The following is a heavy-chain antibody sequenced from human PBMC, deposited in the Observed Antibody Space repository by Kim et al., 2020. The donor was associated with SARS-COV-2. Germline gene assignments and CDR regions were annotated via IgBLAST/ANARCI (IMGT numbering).Heavy chain of an antibody. V-gene: IGHV5-10-1*01. J-gene: IGHJ5*02. Sequence: SPSFQGHVTISADKSISTAYLQWSSLKASDTAMYYCARHMATIIGWFDPWGQGTLVTVSS. D-gene: IGHD5-12*01. CDR3: ARHMATIIGWFDP.